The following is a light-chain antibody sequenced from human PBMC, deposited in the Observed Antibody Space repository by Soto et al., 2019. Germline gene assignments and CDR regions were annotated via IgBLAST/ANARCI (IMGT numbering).Light chain of an antibody. CDR2: AAS. J-gene: IGKJ5*01. Sequence: IVLSQCPSTVSVSPGERVSLSCRACQTLXINLGWYQQQPGQAPSPLXDAASTRATDMPGSFSGRGSGTEFTHTIGSIQSENFALYYFKQYKIGPRTFGQGTQVDIK. V-gene: IGKV3-15*01. CDR3: KQYKIGPRT. CDR1: QTLXIN.